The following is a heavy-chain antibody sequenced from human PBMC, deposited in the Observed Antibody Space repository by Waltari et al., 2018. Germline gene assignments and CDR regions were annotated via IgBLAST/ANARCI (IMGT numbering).Heavy chain of an antibody. V-gene: IGHV4-4*07. CDR3: AKDRCTDTNCPPLFDY. CDR2: ISSTGNT. D-gene: IGHD2-8*02. J-gene: IGHJ4*02. Sequence: QVQLQESGPGLVQPSETLSLTCSVSGDSISSYHWIWIRQFAGKGLEWIGRISSTGNTNYNPSLKSRVTMSIDTSNNQFSLKLSSVTAADTAVYYCAKDRCTDTNCPPLFDYWGQGTLVTVSS. CDR1: GDSISSYH.